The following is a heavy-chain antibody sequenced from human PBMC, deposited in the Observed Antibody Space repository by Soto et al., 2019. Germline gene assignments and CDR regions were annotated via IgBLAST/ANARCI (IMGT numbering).Heavy chain of an antibody. CDR3: ARLISYYDFWSGYYTRGMASFDY. CDR2: IYYSGST. V-gene: IGHV4-31*03. D-gene: IGHD3-3*01. CDR1: GGSISSGGYY. Sequence: VQLVESGPGLVKPSQTLSLTCTVSGGSISSGGYYWSWIRQHPGKGLEWIGYIYYSGSTYYNPSLKSRVTITVDTSKSQFSLKLSSVTAADTAVYYCARLISYYDFWSGYYTRGMASFDYWGQGTLVTVSS. J-gene: IGHJ4*02.